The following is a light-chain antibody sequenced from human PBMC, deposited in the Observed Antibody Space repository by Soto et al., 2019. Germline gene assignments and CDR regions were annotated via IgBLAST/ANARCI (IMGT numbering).Light chain of an antibody. CDR1: SGHSSYA. CDR2: LNSDGSH. V-gene: IGLV4-69*01. J-gene: IGLJ3*02. CDR3: QTWGTGIGV. Sequence: QSVLTQSPSASASLGASVKLTCTLSSGHSSYAIAWHQQQPEKGTRYLMKLNSDGSHSKGDGIPDRFSGSSSGAERYITISSLQSEDEADYYWQTWGTGIGVFGGGTKLTVL.